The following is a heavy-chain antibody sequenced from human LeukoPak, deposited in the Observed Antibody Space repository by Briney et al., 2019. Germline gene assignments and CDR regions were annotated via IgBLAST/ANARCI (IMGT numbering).Heavy chain of an antibody. D-gene: IGHD3-16*01. CDR2: ISGSGGST. J-gene: IGHJ3*01. CDR1: GFTFSSYG. CDR3: AIMGGFIPF. Sequence: GGSLRLSCAASGFTFSSYGMSRVRQAPGKGLEWVSAISGSGGSTYYADSVKGRFTISRDNSKNTLYLQMNSLRAEDTAVYYCAIMGGFIPFWGQGTMVTVSS. V-gene: IGHV3-23*01.